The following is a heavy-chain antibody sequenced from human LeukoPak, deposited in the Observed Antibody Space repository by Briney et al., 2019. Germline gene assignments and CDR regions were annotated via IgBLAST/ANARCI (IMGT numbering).Heavy chain of an antibody. CDR3: ARDRGGATTVY. D-gene: IGHD1-26*01. J-gene: IGHJ4*02. CDR1: GYTFTDYA. V-gene: IGHV1-3*04. Sequence: ASVKVSCKASGYTFTDYAIHWVRQAPGQRLEWMGWINTGNGNTRYSQKFQGRVTITGDTSASTANMELSSLRSEDTAVYYCARDRGGATTVYWGQGTLVTVSS. CDR2: INTGNGNT.